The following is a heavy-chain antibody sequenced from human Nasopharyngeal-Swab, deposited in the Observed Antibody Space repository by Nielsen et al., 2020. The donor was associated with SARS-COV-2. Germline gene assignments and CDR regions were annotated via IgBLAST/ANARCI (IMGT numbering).Heavy chain of an antibody. CDR2: IYYSGST. J-gene: IGHJ5*02. CDR3: ARLALYGDYGGVDP. V-gene: IGHV4-61*01. CDR1: GGSVSSGSYY. D-gene: IGHD4-17*01. Sequence: SETLSLTCTVSGGSVSSGSYYWSWIRQPPGKGLEWIGYIYYSGSTNYNPSLKSRVTISVDTSKNQFSLKLSSVTAADTAVYYCARLALYGDYGGVDPWGQGTLVTVSS.